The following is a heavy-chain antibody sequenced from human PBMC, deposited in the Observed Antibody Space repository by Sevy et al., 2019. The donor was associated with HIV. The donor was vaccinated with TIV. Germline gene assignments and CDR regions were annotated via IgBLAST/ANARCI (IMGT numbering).Heavy chain of an antibody. CDR1: GITFSGYA. D-gene: IGHD3-22*01. V-gene: IGHV3-23*01. J-gene: IGHJ3*02. CDR2: IYGSAGVT. CDR3: AGGRFDSTGSFDAFDI. Sequence: GGSLRLSCAASGITFSGYAMNWVRQAPGKGLDWVSTIYGSAGVTYYADSVKGRFTISSDNSKNTLFLQMNNLRAEDTAVYYCAGGRFDSTGSFDAFDIWGRGTLVTVSS.